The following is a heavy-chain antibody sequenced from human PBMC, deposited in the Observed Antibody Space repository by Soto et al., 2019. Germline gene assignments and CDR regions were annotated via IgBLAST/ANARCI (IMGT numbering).Heavy chain of an antibody. D-gene: IGHD3-10*01. CDR2: ISGSGGST. V-gene: IGHV3-23*01. CDR3: AKDLGGSSTMVRGGYYMDV. CDR1: GFTFSSYA. Sequence: GGSLRLSCAASGFTFSSYAMSWVRQAPGKGLEWVSAISGSGGSTYYADSVKGRFTISRDNSKNTLYLQMNSLRAEDTAVYYCAKDLGGSSTMVRGGYYMDVWGKGTTVTVSS. J-gene: IGHJ6*03.